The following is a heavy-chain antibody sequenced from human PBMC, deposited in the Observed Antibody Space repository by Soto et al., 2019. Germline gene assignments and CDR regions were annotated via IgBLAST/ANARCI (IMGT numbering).Heavy chain of an antibody. V-gene: IGHV3-23*01. CDR1: GFTFSSYA. Sequence: PGGSLRLSCAASGFTFSSYAMRWVRQAPGKGLEWVSASSGSGDSTYYTDSVKGRFTISRDNSKNTLYLQMNSLRAEDTAVYYCARRAPGTYFDSWGQGPLVTVSS. D-gene: IGHD6-13*01. CDR2: SSGSGDST. J-gene: IGHJ4*02. CDR3: ARRAPGTYFDS.